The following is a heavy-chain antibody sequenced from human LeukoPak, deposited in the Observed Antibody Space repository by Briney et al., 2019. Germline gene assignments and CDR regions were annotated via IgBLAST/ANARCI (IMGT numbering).Heavy chain of an antibody. CDR3: AREDYYDSSGLGS. CDR1: GFTFSSYS. CDR2: ISSSSSYI. Sequence: GGSLRLSCAASGFTFSSYSMNWVRQAPGKGLEWVSSISSSSSYIYYADSVKGRFTISRDNAKSSLYLQMNSLRAEDTAVYYCAREDYYDSSGLGSWGQGTLVTVSS. J-gene: IGHJ5*02. D-gene: IGHD3-22*01. V-gene: IGHV3-21*01.